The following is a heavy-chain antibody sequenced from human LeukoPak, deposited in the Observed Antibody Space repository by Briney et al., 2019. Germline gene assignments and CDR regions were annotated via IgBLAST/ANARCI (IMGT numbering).Heavy chain of an antibody. D-gene: IGHD2-2*01. CDR3: ARQFLYCSSTSCYDY. J-gene: IGHJ4*02. Sequence: SETLSLTCAVSGGSISNYYWGWIRQPPGKGLEWIGSIYYSGSTYYNPSLKSRVTISVDTSKNQFSLKLSSVTAADTAVYYCARQFLYCSSTSCYDYWGQGTLVTVSS. V-gene: IGHV4-39*01. CDR2: IYYSGST. CDR1: GGSISNYY.